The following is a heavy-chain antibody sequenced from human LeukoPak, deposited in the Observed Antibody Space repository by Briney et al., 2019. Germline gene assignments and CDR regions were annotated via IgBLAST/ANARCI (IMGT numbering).Heavy chain of an antibody. J-gene: IGHJ4*02. Sequence: NTGESLKISCQGSGYSFTTYWIAWVRQMPGKGLECMGIIYPGDSDTRYSPSFQGQVTIPADKSISTAYLQWSSLKASDTAMYYCARRGEMALDYWGQGTLVTVSS. CDR1: GYSFTTYW. D-gene: IGHD5-24*01. CDR3: ARRGEMALDY. CDR2: IYPGDSDT. V-gene: IGHV5-51*01.